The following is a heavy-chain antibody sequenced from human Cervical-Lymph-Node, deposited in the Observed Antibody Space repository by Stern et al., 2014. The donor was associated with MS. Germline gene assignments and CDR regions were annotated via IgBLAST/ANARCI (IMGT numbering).Heavy chain of an antibody. CDR2: INGGSGST. D-gene: IGHD4-11*01. CDR3: ARQPDYSDFLDY. J-gene: IGHJ4*02. V-gene: IGHV1-3*01. CDR1: GYNFIDHA. Sequence: QSGAEVKKPGASMTVSCKTSGYNFIDHAIHWVRQAPGQRLEWMGWINGGSGSTKYSQKFQGRVSFTRDRAASAAYMDLSSLRPDDTAVYYCARQPDYSDFLDYWGQGTLVTVSS.